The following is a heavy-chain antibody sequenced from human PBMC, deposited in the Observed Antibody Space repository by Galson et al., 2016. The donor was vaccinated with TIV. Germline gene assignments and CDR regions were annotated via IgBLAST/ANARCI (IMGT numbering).Heavy chain of an antibody. CDR1: GFIFRNYG. Sequence: SLRLSCAASGFIFRNYGMHWVRQAPGRGLEWVAFIRYDGSNKFYADSVKGRFTISRDNSKDTLYVQMNSLRVEDTAAYYCVKDRVGATYWGRSFDVWGQGTMVTVSS. J-gene: IGHJ3*01. D-gene: IGHD1-26*01. CDR3: VKDRVGATYWGRSFDV. CDR2: IRYDGSNK. V-gene: IGHV3-30*02.